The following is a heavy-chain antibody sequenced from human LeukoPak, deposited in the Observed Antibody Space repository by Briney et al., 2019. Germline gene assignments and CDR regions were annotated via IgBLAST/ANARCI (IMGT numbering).Heavy chain of an antibody. CDR3: ATTVRYSYGFDY. CDR1: GYTFTSYY. J-gene: IGHJ4*02. V-gene: IGHV1-2*02. Sequence: TSVKVSCKASGYTFTSYYMHWVRQAPGQGLEWMGWINPNSGGTNYAQKFQGRVTMTRDTSISTAYMELSRLRSDDTAVYYCATTVRYSYGFDYWGQGTLVTVSS. CDR2: INPNSGGT. D-gene: IGHD5-18*01.